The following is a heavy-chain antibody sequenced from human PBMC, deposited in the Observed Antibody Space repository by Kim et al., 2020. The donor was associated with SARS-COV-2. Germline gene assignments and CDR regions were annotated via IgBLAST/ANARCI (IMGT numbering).Heavy chain of an antibody. CDR2: IYYSGST. CDR1: GGSISSYY. Sequence: SETLSLTCTVSGGSISSYYWSWIRQPPGKGLEWIGYIYYSGSTNYNPSLKSRVTISVDTSKNQFSLKLSSVTAADTAVYYCARVRPLLRYLDAFDIWGQGTMVTVSS. CDR3: ARVRPLLRYLDAFDI. D-gene: IGHD4-17*01. J-gene: IGHJ3*02. V-gene: IGHV4-59*08.